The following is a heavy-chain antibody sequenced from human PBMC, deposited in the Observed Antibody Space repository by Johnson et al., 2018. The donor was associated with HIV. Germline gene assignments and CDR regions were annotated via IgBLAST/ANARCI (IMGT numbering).Heavy chain of an antibody. CDR2: INSDGSST. D-gene: IGHD3-16*02. J-gene: IGHJ3*02. CDR3: AREIPYDYVWGSYRPGTFDI. V-gene: IGHV3-74*01. CDR1: AFTFSSHW. Sequence: EVQLVESGGGVVQPGRSLRLSCAASAFTFSSHWMHWVRQPPGKGLVWVSRINSDGSSTGYADSVKGRFTIPRDNAKNTLYLQMNSLRAEDTALYYCAREIPYDYVWGSYRPGTFDIWGQGTMVTVSS.